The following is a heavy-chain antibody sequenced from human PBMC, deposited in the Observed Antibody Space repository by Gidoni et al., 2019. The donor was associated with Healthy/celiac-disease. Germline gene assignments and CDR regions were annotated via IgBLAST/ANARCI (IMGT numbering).Heavy chain of an antibody. CDR3: ARAPSYDFWSGYYDY. J-gene: IGHJ4*02. CDR1: GGSSSSGGYS. CDR2: IYHSGST. D-gene: IGHD3-3*01. V-gene: IGHV4-30-2*01. Sequence: QLQLQESGSGLVKPSQTLSLTCAVSGGSSSSGGYSWSWIRQPPGKGLEWIGYIYHSGSTYYNPSLKSRVTISVDRSKNQFSLKLSSVTAADTAVYYCARAPSYDFWSGYYDYWGQGTLVTVSS.